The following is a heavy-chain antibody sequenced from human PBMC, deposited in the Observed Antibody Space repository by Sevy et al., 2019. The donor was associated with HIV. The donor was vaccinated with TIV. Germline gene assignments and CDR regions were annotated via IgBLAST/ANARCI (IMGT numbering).Heavy chain of an antibody. V-gene: IGHV4-39*02. CDR2: IYNSGST. J-gene: IGHJ3*01. D-gene: IGHD3-22*01. CDR3: KSYYYESSG. Sequence: SDTLSLTCTVSGGSISSSSYYWGWIRQPPGKGLEWIGSIYNSGSTYYNPSLKSRVTISVDTSKNHFSLKLSSVTAADTAVYYCKSYYYESSGWGQGTMVTVSS. CDR1: GGSISSSSYY.